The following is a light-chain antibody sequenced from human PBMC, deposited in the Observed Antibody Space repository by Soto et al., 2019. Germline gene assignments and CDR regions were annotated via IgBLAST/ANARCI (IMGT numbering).Light chain of an antibody. Sequence: EVVLTQSPATLSLSPGEGAALSCRASQSVRDFLAWYQQKPGQVPRLLIYEASRRATGIPARFSGSGSGTDFTLVISSLEPEDFAVYYCQQRYNWPWTFGQGTKVE. CDR3: QQRYNWPWT. V-gene: IGKV3-11*01. J-gene: IGKJ1*01. CDR2: EAS. CDR1: QSVRDF.